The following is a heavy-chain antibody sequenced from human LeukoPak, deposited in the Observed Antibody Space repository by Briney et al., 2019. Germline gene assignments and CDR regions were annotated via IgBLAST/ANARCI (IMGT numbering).Heavy chain of an antibody. Sequence: PSETLSLTCTVSGGSISSGDYYWSWIRQPPGKGLEWIGYIYYSGSTYYNPSLKSRVTISVDTSKNQCSLKLSSVTAADTAVYYCASGLWFGELNIWGQGTMVTVSS. V-gene: IGHV4-30-4*08. CDR2: IYYSGST. CDR1: GGSISSGDYY. J-gene: IGHJ3*02. D-gene: IGHD3-10*01. CDR3: ASGLWFGELNI.